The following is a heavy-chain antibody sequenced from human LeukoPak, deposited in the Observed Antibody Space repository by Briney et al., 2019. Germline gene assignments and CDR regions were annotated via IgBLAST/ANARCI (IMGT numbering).Heavy chain of an antibody. CDR1: GYTFTCYY. CDR3: ARDQWGFHYYDSSGYLV. Sequence: SVKVSCKASGYTFTCYYMHWVRQAPGQGLEWMARINPNSGGTNYAQKFQGRVTMTRDTSISTAYMELSRLRSDDTAVYYCARDQWGFHYYDSSGYLVWGQGTLVTVSS. J-gene: IGHJ4*02. V-gene: IGHV1-2*06. CDR2: INPNSGGT. D-gene: IGHD3-22*01.